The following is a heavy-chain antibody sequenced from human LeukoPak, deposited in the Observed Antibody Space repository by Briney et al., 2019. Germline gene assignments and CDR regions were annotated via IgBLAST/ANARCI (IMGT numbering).Heavy chain of an antibody. V-gene: IGHV4-39*01. Sequence: SETLSLTCTVSAGSMSGSTYYWGWIRQPPERGLEWIGSIYYSGSTYYNPSLKSRVTMSVDTSKNQFSLKLSSVTAADTAVYYCARRPVRQLWFRGAFDYWGQGTLVTVSS. CDR2: IYYSGST. D-gene: IGHD5-18*01. CDR1: AGSMSGSTYY. J-gene: IGHJ4*02. CDR3: ARRPVRQLWFRGAFDY.